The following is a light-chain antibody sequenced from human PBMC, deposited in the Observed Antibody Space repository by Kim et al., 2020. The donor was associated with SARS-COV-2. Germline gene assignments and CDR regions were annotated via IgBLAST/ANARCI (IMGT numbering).Light chain of an antibody. CDR2: AAS. Sequence: DIQMTQSPSSLSASVGDRVTITCRASQSISSYLNWYQQKPGKAPKLLIYAASSLQSGVPSRFSGSGSGTDFTLTISSLQPEDFATYYCRGTFGQGTKLEI. CDR1: QSISSY. J-gene: IGKJ2*01. CDR3: RGT. V-gene: IGKV1-39*01.